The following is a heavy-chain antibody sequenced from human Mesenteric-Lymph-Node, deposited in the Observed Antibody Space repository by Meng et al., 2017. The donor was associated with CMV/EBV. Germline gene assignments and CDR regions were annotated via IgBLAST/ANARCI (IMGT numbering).Heavy chain of an antibody. D-gene: IGHD3-22*01. CDR3: ARMNYYDSSGYYFDY. CDR2: VYPSGST. CDR1: GDSISSGYS. Sequence: SGDSISSGYSWSWIRQPPGKGLEWIGYVYPSGSTSYNPSLKSRVTISVDRPKNQFSLKLTSVNATDTAVYYCARMNYYDSSGYYFDYWGQGTLVTVSS. J-gene: IGHJ4*02. V-gene: IGHV4-30-2*01.